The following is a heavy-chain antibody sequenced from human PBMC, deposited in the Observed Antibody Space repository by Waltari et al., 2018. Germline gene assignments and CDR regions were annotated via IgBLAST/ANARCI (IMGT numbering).Heavy chain of an antibody. V-gene: IGHV3-23*01. CDR1: GFTFSSYA. Sequence: EVQLLESGGGLVQPGGSLRLSCAASGFTFSSYAMSWVRQAPGKGLEWVSALMGSGGSTYYADSVKGRFTISRDNSKNTLYLQMNSLRAEDTAVYYCARDTPKAARLGYYYGMDVWGQGTTVTVSS. J-gene: IGHJ6*02. CDR2: LMGSGGST. CDR3: ARDTPKAARLGYYYGMDV. D-gene: IGHD6-6*01.